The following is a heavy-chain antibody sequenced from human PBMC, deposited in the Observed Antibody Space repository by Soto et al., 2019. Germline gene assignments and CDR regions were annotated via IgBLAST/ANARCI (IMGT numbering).Heavy chain of an antibody. CDR1: GGTFSSYA. CDR3: ARDLGVTTTTFDP. CDR2: IIPYIGNT. D-gene: IGHD4-17*01. J-gene: IGHJ5*02. Sequence: SVKVSCKASGGTFSSYAISWVRQAPGQGLEWMGWIIPYIGNTNYAQKLQGRVTITTDKSTSTAYMELSSLRSDDTAVYYCARDLGVTTTTFDPWGQGTLVTVSS. V-gene: IGHV1-69*10.